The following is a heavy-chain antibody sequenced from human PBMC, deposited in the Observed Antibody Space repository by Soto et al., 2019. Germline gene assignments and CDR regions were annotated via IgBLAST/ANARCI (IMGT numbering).Heavy chain of an antibody. CDR3: TTNFYSAHGMDV. D-gene: IGHD4-4*01. Sequence: EVQLVESGGGLVKPGGSLRLSCAASGITFSNAWMNWVLQSPGKGLEWVGRIKSRSGGGTTDYAAPVKGRITISRDDSKDTLWPQMNSLKPEDTAVYYCTTNFYSAHGMDVWGQGTTVNVSS. J-gene: IGHJ6*02. V-gene: IGHV3-15*01. CDR1: GITFSNAW. CDR2: IKSRSGGGTT.